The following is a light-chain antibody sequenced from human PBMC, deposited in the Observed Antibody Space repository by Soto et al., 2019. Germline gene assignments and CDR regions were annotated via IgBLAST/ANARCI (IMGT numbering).Light chain of an antibody. V-gene: IGLV2-14*01. CDR1: ISDIGGYNF. Sequence: QSALTQPASVSGSPGQSITISCTGTISDIGGYNFISWYQHHPGKAPKLVIYDVNNRPSGISYRFSGSKSGNTASLTISGLQAEDEADYYCASYTSSGTFWVFGEGTKLTVL. CDR2: DVN. CDR3: ASYTSSGTFWV. J-gene: IGLJ3*02.